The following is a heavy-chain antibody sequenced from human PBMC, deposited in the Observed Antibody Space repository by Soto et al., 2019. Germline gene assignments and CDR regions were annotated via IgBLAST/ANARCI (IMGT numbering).Heavy chain of an antibody. V-gene: IGHV4-59*01. D-gene: IGHD2-21*02. CDR2: VYYSGGA. CDR3: KTDGDGRMTTNPYYYYGMDV. Sequence: PSETLSLTCTVSGGSISGYYWSWIRQPPGKGLEWIGNVYYSGGAKYNPSVKRRVSISVDTSKNQFSLNLSSVTAADTAVYYCKTDGDGRMTTNPYYYYGMDVWGPRITVTVS. CDR1: GGSISGYY. J-gene: IGHJ6*02.